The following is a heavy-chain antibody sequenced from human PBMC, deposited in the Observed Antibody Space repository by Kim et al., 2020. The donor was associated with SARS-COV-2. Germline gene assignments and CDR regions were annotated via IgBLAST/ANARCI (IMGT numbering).Heavy chain of an antibody. V-gene: IGHV1-18*01. CDR3: ARDIYYYDSKDGMDV. J-gene: IGHJ6*02. Sequence: RLQGRVTMTTDTSTSTAYMELRSLRSDDTAVYYCARDIYYYDSKDGMDVWGQGTTVTVSS. D-gene: IGHD3-22*01.